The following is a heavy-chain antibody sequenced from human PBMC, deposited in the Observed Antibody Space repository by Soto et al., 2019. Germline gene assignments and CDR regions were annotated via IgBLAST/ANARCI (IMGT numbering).Heavy chain of an antibody. D-gene: IGHD3-9*01. CDR2: MSPNSGNT. Sequence: QVQLVQSGAEVKKPGASVKVSCKASGYTFINYDINWVRQATGQGLEWMGWMSPNSGNTGFAQKFKDRVTLTRNSSTNTAYMGLSSLRSEDTAVYFCVRGGGYYDMLTGYDYWGQGSLVTVSS. CDR1: GYTFINYD. J-gene: IGHJ4*02. CDR3: VRGGGYYDMLTGYDY. V-gene: IGHV1-8*01.